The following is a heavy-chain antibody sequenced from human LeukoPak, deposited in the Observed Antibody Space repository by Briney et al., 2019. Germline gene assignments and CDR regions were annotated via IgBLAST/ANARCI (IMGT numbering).Heavy chain of an antibody. Sequence: PGGSLRLSCAASGFTFSSYSMNWVRQAPGKGLEWVSSISSSSSYIYYADSVKGRFTISRDNAKNSLYLQMNSLRAEDTAVYYCSRDGSEWSKGIAAAGDYYGMDVWGQGTTVTVSS. J-gene: IGHJ6*02. CDR3: SRDGSEWSKGIAAAGDYYGMDV. CDR1: GFTFSSYS. V-gene: IGHV3-21*01. D-gene: IGHD6-13*01. CDR2: ISSSSSYI.